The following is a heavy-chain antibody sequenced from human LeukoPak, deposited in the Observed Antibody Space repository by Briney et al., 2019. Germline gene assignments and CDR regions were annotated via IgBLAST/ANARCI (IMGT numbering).Heavy chain of an antibody. V-gene: IGHV7-4-1*02. CDR3: ARIFRPTTVTTDIDY. CDR1: GYTFTSYA. J-gene: IGHJ4*02. CDR2: INTNTGNP. Sequence: ASVKVSCTASGYTFTSYAMNWVRPAPGQGLEWMGWINTNTGNPTYAQGFTGRFVFSLDTSVSTAYLQISSLKAEDTAVYYCARIFRPTTVTTDIDYWGQGTLVTVSS. D-gene: IGHD4-11*01.